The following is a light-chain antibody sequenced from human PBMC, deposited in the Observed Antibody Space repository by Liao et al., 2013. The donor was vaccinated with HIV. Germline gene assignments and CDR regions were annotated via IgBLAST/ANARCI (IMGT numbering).Light chain of an antibody. V-gene: IGLV3-21*01. CDR3: QAWDNSNMI. CDR2: YDS. Sequence: SYVLTQSPSVSVAPGKTATISCGGDSIGSKSVHWYQQRPGQAPVLVMSYDSDRPSGIPERFSGSQSGNTATLTISGTQTLDEADYYCQAWDNSNMIFGGGTKLTVL. CDR1: SIGSKS. J-gene: IGLJ2*01.